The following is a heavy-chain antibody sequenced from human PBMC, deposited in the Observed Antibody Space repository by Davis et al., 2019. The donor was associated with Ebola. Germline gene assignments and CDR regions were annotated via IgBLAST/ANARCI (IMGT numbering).Heavy chain of an antibody. V-gene: IGHV1-2*06. CDR1: GYTFTGYY. J-gene: IGHJ6*02. CDR3: ARDSEWEPPGYYGMDV. CDR2: INPNSGGT. Sequence: ASVKVSCKASGYTFTGYYMHWVRQAPGQGLEWMGRINPNSGGTNYAQKFQGRVTITRDTSASTAYMELSSLRSEDTAVYYCARDSEWEPPGYYGMDVWGQGATVTVSS. D-gene: IGHD1-26*01.